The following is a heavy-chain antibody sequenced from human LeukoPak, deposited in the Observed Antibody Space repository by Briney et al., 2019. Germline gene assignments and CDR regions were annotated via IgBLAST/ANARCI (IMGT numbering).Heavy chain of an antibody. D-gene: IGHD5-18*01. V-gene: IGHV4-34*01. CDR1: GGSFSGYY. CDR2: INHSGST. CDR3: ARGEGSGYSYGYYFDY. J-gene: IGHJ4*02. Sequence: SETLSLTCAVYGGSFSGYYWSWLRQPPGKGLEWIGEINHSGSTNYNPSLKSRVTISVDTSKNQFSLKLSSVTAADTAVYYCARGEGSGYSYGYYFDYWGQGTLVTVSS.